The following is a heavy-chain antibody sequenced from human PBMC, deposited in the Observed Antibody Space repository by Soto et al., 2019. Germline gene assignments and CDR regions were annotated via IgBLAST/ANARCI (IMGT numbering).Heavy chain of an antibody. Sequence: EVQLVESGGGLVQPGGSLRLSCAASGFTVSSNYMSWVRQAPGKGLEWVSVIYSGGSTYYADYVKGRFTISRDNSKNTLYLQMNSLRAEDTAVYYCARSGSSWSNDILYDYWGQGTLVTVSS. CDR1: GFTVSSNY. V-gene: IGHV3-66*01. D-gene: IGHD6-13*01. J-gene: IGHJ4*02. CDR2: IYSGGST. CDR3: ARSGSSWSNDILYDY.